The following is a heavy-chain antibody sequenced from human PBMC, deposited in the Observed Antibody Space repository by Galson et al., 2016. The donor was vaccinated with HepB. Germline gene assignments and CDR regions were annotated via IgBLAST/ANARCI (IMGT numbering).Heavy chain of an antibody. D-gene: IGHD6-13*01. Sequence: SETLSLTCTVSGSSIRTGYYWGWIRQSAGKGLEWIGSIYHSGTTYYKVSFKSRVTISVDTSKNQFSLKLRSVTAADTAVYYCARDSETAAGYYNGVDVWGQGTTVTVS. CDR2: IYHSGTT. V-gene: IGHV4-38-2*02. J-gene: IGHJ6*02. CDR1: GSSIRTGYY. CDR3: ARDSETAAGYYNGVDV.